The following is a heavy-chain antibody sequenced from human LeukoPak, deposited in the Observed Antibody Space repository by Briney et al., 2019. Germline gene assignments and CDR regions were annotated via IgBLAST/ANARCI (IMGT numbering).Heavy chain of an antibody. V-gene: IGHV3-23*01. CDR1: GFTFSSNA. CDR3: AKYLYSVSYYGMDV. D-gene: IGHD2-15*01. CDR2: ISGSGGST. J-gene: IGHJ6*02. Sequence: GGSLRLSCSASGFTFSSNAMSWVRQAPGKGLEWVSGISGSGGSTYYADSVKGRFTISRDNSKNTLYLQMNSLRAEVTALYYCAKYLYSVSYYGMDVWGQGTTVIVSS.